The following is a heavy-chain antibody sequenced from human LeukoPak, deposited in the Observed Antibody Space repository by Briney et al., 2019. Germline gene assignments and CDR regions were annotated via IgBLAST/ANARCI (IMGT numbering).Heavy chain of an antibody. V-gene: IGHV3-30-3*01. CDR1: GFTFSTSS. Sequence: GGSLRLPCAASGFTFSTSSMQWVRQAPGKGLEWLAVMSGDGNHYSYGDSVQGRLSISRDNSKNTLYLHMKSLRVEDTAFYYCARGSVATPPSFNYWGQGTLVTVSS. D-gene: IGHD2-15*01. CDR2: MSGDGNHY. J-gene: IGHJ4*02. CDR3: ARGSVATPPSFNY.